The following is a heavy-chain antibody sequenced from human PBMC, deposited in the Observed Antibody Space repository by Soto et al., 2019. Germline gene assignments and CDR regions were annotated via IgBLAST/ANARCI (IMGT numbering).Heavy chain of an antibody. CDR2: ISAYNGNT. CDR3: ASSYCGGDCSVLYYYYGMDV. CDR1: GYTFSSYG. V-gene: IGHV1-18*01. Sequence: ALVKVSCKASGYTFSSYGISSLGQAPGQGLEWMGWISAYNGNTNYAQKLQGRVTMTTDTSTSTAYMELRSLRSDDTAVYYCASSYCGGDCSVLYYYYGMDVWGQ. D-gene: IGHD2-21*02. J-gene: IGHJ6*02.